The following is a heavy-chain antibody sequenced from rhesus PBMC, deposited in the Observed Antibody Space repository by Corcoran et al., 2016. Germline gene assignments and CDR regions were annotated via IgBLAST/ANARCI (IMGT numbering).Heavy chain of an antibody. D-gene: IGHD6-25*01. V-gene: IGHV4-160*01. J-gene: IGHJ4*01. CDR1: GGSVSVYW. CDR3: ARHSGRWSDYFDY. Sequence: QMQLQQWGERLVKPSETLSLTCAVYGGSVSVYWWGWIRQPPGKGLEWIGRIRSGGTTNYNPSLKSRVTISIDTSKNQIALKRSSVTAADTAVYYCARHSGRWSDYFDYWGQGVLVTVSS. CDR2: IRSGGTT.